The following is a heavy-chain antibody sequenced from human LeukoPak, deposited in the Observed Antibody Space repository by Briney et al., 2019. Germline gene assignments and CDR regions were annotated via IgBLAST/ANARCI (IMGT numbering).Heavy chain of an antibody. CDR3: ARVRVSGSYPLYH. J-gene: IGHJ5*02. Sequence: SETLSLTCTVSGGSISSYFWSWIRQSPGKGLEWIGYIYNIRTTNYNPSLKSRVTISLDTSKNQISLKLSSVTAADTAVYYCARVRVSGSYPLYHWGQGTLVTVSS. CDR2: IYNIRTT. CDR1: GGSISSYF. V-gene: IGHV4-59*13. D-gene: IGHD1-26*01.